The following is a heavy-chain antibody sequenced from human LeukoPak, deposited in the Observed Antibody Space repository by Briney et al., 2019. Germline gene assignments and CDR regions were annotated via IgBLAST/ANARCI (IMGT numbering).Heavy chain of an antibody. CDR3: ARGSYINYYYGMDV. Sequence: SGGSLRLSCAASGFTFSSYSMNWVRQAPGKGLEWVSYISSSSSTIYYADSVKGRFTISRDNAKNSLYLQMNSLRAEDTAVYYCARGSYINYYYGMDVWGQGTTVTVSS. CDR2: ISSSSSTI. V-gene: IGHV3-48*04. CDR1: GFTFSSYS. D-gene: IGHD1-26*01. J-gene: IGHJ6*02.